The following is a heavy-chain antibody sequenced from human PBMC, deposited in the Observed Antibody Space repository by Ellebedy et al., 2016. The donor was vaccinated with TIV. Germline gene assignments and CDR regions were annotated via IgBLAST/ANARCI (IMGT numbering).Heavy chain of an antibody. CDR2: ISGSGGGT. J-gene: IGHJ4*02. CDR3: SRGGHYSDSLFDS. CDR1: GFTFSSYT. D-gene: IGHD3-22*01. Sequence: GESLKISCAASGFTFSSYTMRWVRQAPGKGLEWVSDISGSGGGTYYADSVKGRFTISRDNSKNTLYLQMNSLRGDDTAVYYCSRGGHYSDSLFDSWGRGTLVTVSS. V-gene: IGHV3-23*01.